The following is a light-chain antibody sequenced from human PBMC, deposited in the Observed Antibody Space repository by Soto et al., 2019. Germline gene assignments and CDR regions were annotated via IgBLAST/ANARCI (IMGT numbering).Light chain of an antibody. J-gene: IGKJ5*01. Sequence: EIVLTQSQATLSLSPGERATLSCRTSESVSSYLAWYQQKPGQAPRLLIYDASNRATGIPARFSGSGSGTDFTLTISSLEPEDFAVYYCQQRSNWPPRSTFGQGTRLEIK. V-gene: IGKV3-11*01. CDR3: QQRSNWPPRST. CDR2: DAS. CDR1: ESVSSY.